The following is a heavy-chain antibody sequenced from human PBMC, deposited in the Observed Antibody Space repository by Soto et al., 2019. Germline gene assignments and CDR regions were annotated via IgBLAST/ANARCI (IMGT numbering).Heavy chain of an antibody. CDR2: INPFDGSR. J-gene: IGHJ4*02. D-gene: IGHD3-10*01. V-gene: IGHV1-46*03. Sequence: ASVKVSCKASGYIFTSYYIHWVRQAPGQGLEWMGWINPFDGSRMFAQSFQGRVTMTRDTSTSTFYMEVSSLRSEDTAVYYCSRVDPGETSPFDRWGLG. CDR3: SRVDPGETSPFDR. CDR1: GYIFTSYY.